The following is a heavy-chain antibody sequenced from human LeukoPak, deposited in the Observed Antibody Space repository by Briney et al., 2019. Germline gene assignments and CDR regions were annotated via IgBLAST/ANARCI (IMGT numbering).Heavy chain of an antibody. V-gene: IGHV3-64D*06. J-gene: IGHJ2*01. Sequence: PGGSLRLSCSASGFIFSRYTMHWVRQAPGKGLEYVSGISSRGDDTYYADSVKGRLANTRDNSKNTLDLQLSSLRSEDTAMYYCTKDLGGGKYHQGERYFDLWGRGT. CDR3: TKDLGGGKYHQGERYFDL. D-gene: IGHD3-16*01. CDR2: ISSRGDDT. CDR1: GFIFSRYT.